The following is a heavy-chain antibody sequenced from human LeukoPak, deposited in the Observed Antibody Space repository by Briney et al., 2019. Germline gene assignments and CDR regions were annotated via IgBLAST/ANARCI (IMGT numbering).Heavy chain of an antibody. D-gene: IGHD6-13*01. CDR1: GFTFSSYS. J-gene: IGHJ5*02. CDR2: ISSSSSYI. Sequence: GGSLRLSCAASGFTFSSYSMNWVRQAPGRGLEWVSSISSSSSYIYYADSVKGRFTTSRDNAKNSLYLQMNSLRAEDTAVYYCARDSSSWYENWFDPWGQGTLVTVSS. CDR3: ARDSSSWYENWFDP. V-gene: IGHV3-21*01.